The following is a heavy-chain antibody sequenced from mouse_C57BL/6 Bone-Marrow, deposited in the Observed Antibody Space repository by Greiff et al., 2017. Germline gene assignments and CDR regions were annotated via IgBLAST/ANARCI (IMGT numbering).Heavy chain of an antibody. CDR2: INPSSGYT. CDR1: GYTFTSYT. V-gene: IGHV1-4*01. D-gene: IGHD2-4*01. CDR3: ARLYYYDCKAWFAY. J-gene: IGHJ3*01. Sequence: QVQLQQSGAELARPGASVKMSCKASGYTFTSYTMHWVKQRPGQGLEWIGYINPSSGYTKYNQKFKDKATLTADKYASTAYMQLSSLTSEDSAVYYCARLYYYDCKAWFAYWGQGTLVTVSA.